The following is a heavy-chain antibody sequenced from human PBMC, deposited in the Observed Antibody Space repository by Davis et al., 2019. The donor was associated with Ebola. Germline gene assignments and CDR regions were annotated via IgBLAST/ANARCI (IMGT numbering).Heavy chain of an antibody. CDR1: GFTFSSYS. CDR2: ISSSSNYI. Sequence: GGSLRLSCAASGFTFSSYSMNWVRQAPGKGLEWVSSISSSSNYIYYAESVKGRFTISRDNAKNSLTLQMNSLGADDTAVYYCARGRRLLADAFHIWGQGTMVTASS. D-gene: IGHD2-8*02. V-gene: IGHV3-21*01. J-gene: IGHJ3*02. CDR3: ARGRRLLADAFHI.